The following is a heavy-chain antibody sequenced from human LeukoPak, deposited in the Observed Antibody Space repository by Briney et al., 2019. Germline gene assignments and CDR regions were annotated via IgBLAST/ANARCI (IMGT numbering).Heavy chain of an antibody. CDR2: ISYDGSNK. Sequence: SCKASGFTFSSYGMHWVRQAPGKGLEWVAVISYDGSNKYYADSVKGRFTISRDNSKNTLYLQMNSLRAEDTAVYYCAGPSGFDYWGQGTLVTVSS. CDR3: AGPSGFDY. CDR1: GFTFSSYG. V-gene: IGHV3-30*03. J-gene: IGHJ4*02. D-gene: IGHD3-10*01.